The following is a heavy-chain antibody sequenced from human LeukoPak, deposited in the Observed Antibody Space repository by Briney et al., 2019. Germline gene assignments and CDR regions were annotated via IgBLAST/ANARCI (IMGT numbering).Heavy chain of an antibody. Sequence: PSETLSLTCTVSGYSISSGYYWGWIRQPPGKGLEWIGSIYHSGSTYYNPFLKSRVTISVDTSKNQFSLKLSSVTAADTAVYYCRRAYYDYVWGSSYFDYWGQGTLVTVSS. J-gene: IGHJ4*02. D-gene: IGHD3-16*01. CDR3: RRAYYDYVWGSSYFDY. CDR1: GYSISSGYY. V-gene: IGHV4-38-2*02. CDR2: IYHSGST.